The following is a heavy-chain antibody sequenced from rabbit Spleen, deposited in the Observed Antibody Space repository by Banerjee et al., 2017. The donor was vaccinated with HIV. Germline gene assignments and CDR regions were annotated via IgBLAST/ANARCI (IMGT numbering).Heavy chain of an antibody. J-gene: IGHJ4*01. V-gene: IGHV1S45*01. CDR2: IHAGSSGGT. Sequence: QEQLVESGGGLVQPEGTLTLSCTASGFTIDSAHMCWVRQAPGKGLEWIACIHAGSSGGTYYASWARGRFTISKTSTTVTLQMTSLTDADTATYFCARSTDAGYLNLWGQGTLVTVS. CDR3: ARSTDAGYLNL. CDR1: GFTIDSAH. D-gene: IGHD4-2*01.